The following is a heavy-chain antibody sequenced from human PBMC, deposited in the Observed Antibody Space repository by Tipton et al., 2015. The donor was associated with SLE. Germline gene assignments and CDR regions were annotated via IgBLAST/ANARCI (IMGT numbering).Heavy chain of an antibody. J-gene: IGHJ5*02. V-gene: IGHV4-38-2*02. Sequence: TLSLPCSVSGDSINNDYSWGWIRQPPGKGLVWVGTIYNPGSTYYNPSLKRGVTILVDTSKHQVSLRLSSVSAADTAIYYCARGASAAGTYLWGQGTLVTVSS. CDR1: GDSINNDYS. D-gene: IGHD6-25*01. CDR3: ARGASAAGTYL. CDR2: IYNPGST.